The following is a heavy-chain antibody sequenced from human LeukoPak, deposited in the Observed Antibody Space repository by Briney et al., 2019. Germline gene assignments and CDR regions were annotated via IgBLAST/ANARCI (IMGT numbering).Heavy chain of an antibody. D-gene: IGHD6-25*01. CDR1: GFPFDVQT. J-gene: IGHJ4*02. CDR2: MKEDGTEI. Sequence: PGGSLRLSCAASGFPFDVQTVSWVRQAPGKGLDWVASMKEDGTEIHYVDSVKGRFTIFRDNPKNSLYLQMNSLRAEDTAVYYCVRGGAARGRFEKWGQGTQVTVSS. V-gene: IGHV3-7*01. CDR3: VRGGAARGRFEK.